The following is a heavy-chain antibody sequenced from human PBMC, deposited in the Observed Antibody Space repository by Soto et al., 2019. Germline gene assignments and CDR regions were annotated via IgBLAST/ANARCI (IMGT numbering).Heavy chain of an antibody. CDR2: IYYSGST. CDR3: ARGPSDEYFQH. Sequence: SETLSLTCTVSGGSIISYYWSWIRQPPGKGLEWIGYIYYSGSTNYNPSLKSRVTISVDTSKNQFSLKLSSVTAADTAMYYCARGPSDEYFQHWGQGTLVT. V-gene: IGHV4-59*01. J-gene: IGHJ1*01. CDR1: GGSIISYY.